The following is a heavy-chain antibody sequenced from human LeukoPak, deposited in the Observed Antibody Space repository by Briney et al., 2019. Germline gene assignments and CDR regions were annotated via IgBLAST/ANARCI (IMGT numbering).Heavy chain of an antibody. J-gene: IGHJ4*02. V-gene: IGHV4-38-2*01. CDR1: GYSISSGYY. CDR2: IYHSGST. Sequence: TSETLSLTCAVSGYSISSGYYWGWIRQPPGKGLEWIGSIYHSGSTYYNPSLKSRVTISIDTSNNQISLRLISVTATDTAMYYCARQTGSGLFTLPGGQGTLVTVSS. CDR3: ARQTGSGLFTLP. D-gene: IGHD3/OR15-3a*01.